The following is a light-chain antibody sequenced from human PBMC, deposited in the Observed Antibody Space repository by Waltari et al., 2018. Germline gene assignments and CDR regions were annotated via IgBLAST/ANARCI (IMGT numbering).Light chain of an antibody. V-gene: IGLV2-8*01. CDR2: EVN. J-gene: IGLJ2*01. CDR3: SSYSGSNNLGV. Sequence: QSALTQPPSASGSPGQSVTISCTGTSSDVGGYNHVSWYQQHTGKAPKLIISEVNKRPSGVPDRFSGSKSGNTASLTVSGLQADDEADYYCSSYSGSNNLGVFGGGTKLTVL. CDR1: SSDVGGYNH.